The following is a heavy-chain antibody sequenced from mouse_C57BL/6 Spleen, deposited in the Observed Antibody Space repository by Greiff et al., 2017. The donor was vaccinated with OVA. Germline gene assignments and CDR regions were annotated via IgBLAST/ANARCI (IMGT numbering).Heavy chain of an antibody. J-gene: IGHJ1*03. D-gene: IGHD1-1*01. Sequence: VQLQQSGPELVKPGASVKMSCKASGYTFTDYNMHWVKQSHGKSLEWIGYINPNNGGTSYNQKFKGKATLTVNKSSSTAYMELRSLTSEDSAVYYCARAPGSSYWYCDVWGTGTTVTVSS. CDR2: INPNNGGT. CDR1: GYTFTDYN. CDR3: ARAPGSSYWYCDV. V-gene: IGHV1-22*01.